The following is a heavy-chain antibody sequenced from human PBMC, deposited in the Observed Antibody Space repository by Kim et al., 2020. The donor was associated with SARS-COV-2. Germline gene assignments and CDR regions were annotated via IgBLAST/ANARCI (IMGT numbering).Heavy chain of an antibody. D-gene: IGHD4-17*01. J-gene: IGHJ4*02. V-gene: IGHV4-34*01. Sequence: NDNPSLKSRVTISVDTSKNQFSLKLRSVTATDTAVYYCARITVTNYFDYWGQGTLVTVSS. CDR3: ARITVTNYFDY.